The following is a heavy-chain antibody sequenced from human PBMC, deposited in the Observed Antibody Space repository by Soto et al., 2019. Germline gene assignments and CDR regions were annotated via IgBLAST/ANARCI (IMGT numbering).Heavy chain of an antibody. Sequence: PSETLSVPCTVSGGYISSYYCSWIRQPPGKGLEWIGYIYYSGSTNYNPSLKSRVTISVDTSKNQFSLKLSSVTAADTAVYYCARNDAFDIWGQGTMVTVSS. CDR3: ARNDAFDI. V-gene: IGHV4-59*01. CDR1: GGYISSYY. CDR2: IYYSGST. J-gene: IGHJ3*02.